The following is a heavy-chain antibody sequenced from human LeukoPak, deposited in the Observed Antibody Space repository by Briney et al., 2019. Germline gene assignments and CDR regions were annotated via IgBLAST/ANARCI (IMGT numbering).Heavy chain of an antibody. D-gene: IGHD1-14*01. CDR1: GFTFSDHY. CDR3: ARSNQADDY. J-gene: IGHJ4*02. CDR2: INPGGSSI. V-gene: IGHV3-74*01. Sequence: PGGSLRLSCTASGFTFSDHYMDWVRQAPGKGLVWVARINPGGSSITYADFVKGRFTISRDNAKNTLYLQMDSLRAEDTGVYYCARSNQADDYWGQGTLVTVSS.